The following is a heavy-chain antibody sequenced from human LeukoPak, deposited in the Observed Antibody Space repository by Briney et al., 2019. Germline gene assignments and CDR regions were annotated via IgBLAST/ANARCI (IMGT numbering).Heavy chain of an antibody. CDR2: IYYSGST. CDR3: AKDRIFGHQTNYMDV. J-gene: IGHJ6*03. V-gene: IGHV4-39*07. D-gene: IGHD3/OR15-3a*01. Sequence: PSETLSLTCTVSGGSISSSSYYWGWIRQPPGKGLEWIGSIYYSGSTYYNPSLKSRVTISVDTSKNQFSLKLSSVTAADTAVYYCAKDRIFGHQTNYMDVWGKGTTVTVSS. CDR1: GGSISSSSYY.